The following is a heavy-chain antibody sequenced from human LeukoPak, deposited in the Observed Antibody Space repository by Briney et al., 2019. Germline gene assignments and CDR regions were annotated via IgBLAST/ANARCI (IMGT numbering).Heavy chain of an antibody. J-gene: IGHJ4*02. D-gene: IGHD3-22*01. CDR3: ARVPHYYDSSGYYPFDY. Sequence: SVKVSCKASGGTFSSYAISWVRQAPGQGREWMGRIIPIFGIANYAQKFQGRVTITADKSTSTAYMELSSLRSEDTAVYYCARVPHYYDSSGYYPFDYWGQGTLVTVSS. V-gene: IGHV1-69*04. CDR2: IIPIFGIA. CDR1: GGTFSSYA.